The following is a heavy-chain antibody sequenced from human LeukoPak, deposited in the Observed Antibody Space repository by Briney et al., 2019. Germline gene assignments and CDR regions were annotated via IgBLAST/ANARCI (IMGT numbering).Heavy chain of an antibody. CDR1: GFTYSHYG. J-gene: IGHJ4*02. CDR2: IWSDATEK. CDR3: AKDAQRGFDYSNSLEY. Sequence: GGSLGLSCAASGFTYSHYGMHWVRQAPGKGLEWVAVIWSDATEKYYSDAVKGRFTISRDNSRNTLYLQMNSLRGEDTAVYYCAKDAQRGFDYSNSLEYWGQGILVTVSS. D-gene: IGHD4-11*01. V-gene: IGHV3-33*06.